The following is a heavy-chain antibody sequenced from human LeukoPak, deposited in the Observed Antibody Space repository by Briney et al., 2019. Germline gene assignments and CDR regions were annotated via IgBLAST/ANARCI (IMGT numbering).Heavy chain of an antibody. CDR3: ARHGTSGSYYRYFDY. CDR1: GGSISSYY. J-gene: IGHJ4*02. Sequence: PETLSLTCTVSGGSISSYYWSWIRQPPGKGLEWIGYVYYSGSTNYNPSLESRVTISVDTSKNQFSLRLSSVTAADTAVYYCARHGTSGSYYRYFDYWGQGTLVTVSS. V-gene: IGHV4-59*08. D-gene: IGHD1-26*01. CDR2: VYYSGST.